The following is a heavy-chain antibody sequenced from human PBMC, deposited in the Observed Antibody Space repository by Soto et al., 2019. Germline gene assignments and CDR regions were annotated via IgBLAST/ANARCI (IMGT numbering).Heavy chain of an antibody. D-gene: IGHD3-3*01. V-gene: IGHV1-69*12. CDR2: IIPIFGTA. Sequence: QVQLVQSGAEVKKPGSSVKVSCKASGGTFSSYAISWVRQAPGQGLEWMGGIIPIFGTANYAQKFQGRVTITADESTSTADMALSSLRSEDTAVYYCASHYVFWSGYSLVGMDVWGQGTTVTVSS. J-gene: IGHJ6*02. CDR3: ASHYVFWSGYSLVGMDV. CDR1: GGTFSSYA.